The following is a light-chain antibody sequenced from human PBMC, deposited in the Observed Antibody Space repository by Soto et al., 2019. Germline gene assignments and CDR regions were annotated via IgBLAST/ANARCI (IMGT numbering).Light chain of an antibody. V-gene: IGKV3-20*01. J-gene: IGKJ4*01. CDR2: GAS. CDR3: QQYGSSPLT. CDR1: QSVRSNY. Sequence: EIVLTQSPGTLSLSPGESATLSCRASQSVRSNYLAWYQQKPGQAPRLLIFGASNRATGIPPRFSGRGSGTDFTLTISRLEPEDVAVYDCQQYGSSPLTFGGGTKVDI.